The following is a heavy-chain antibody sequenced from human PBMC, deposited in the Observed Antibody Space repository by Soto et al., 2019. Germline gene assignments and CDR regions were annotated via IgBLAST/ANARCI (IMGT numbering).Heavy chain of an antibody. Sequence: GGSLRLSCAASGFTFSSYAMSWVRQAPGKGPEWVSAISGSGGSTYYADSVKGRFTISRDNSKNTLYLQMNSLRAEDTAVYYCAKVKSSSGSQAGLFDYWGQGTLVTVSS. D-gene: IGHD3-10*01. J-gene: IGHJ4*02. CDR3: AKVKSSSGSQAGLFDY. CDR2: ISGSGGST. CDR1: GFTFSSYA. V-gene: IGHV3-23*01.